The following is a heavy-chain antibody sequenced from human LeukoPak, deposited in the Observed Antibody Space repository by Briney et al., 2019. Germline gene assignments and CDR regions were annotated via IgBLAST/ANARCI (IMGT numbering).Heavy chain of an antibody. Sequence: SVKVSCKASGGTFSSYAISWVRQAPGQGLEWMGGIIPIFGTANYAQKFQGRVTITADESTSTAYMELSSLRSEDTAVYYCARDRDIVVVPAAIGRYFQHWGQGTLVTVSS. CDR1: GGTFSSYA. D-gene: IGHD2-2*02. CDR2: IIPIFGTA. CDR3: ARDRDIVVVPAAIGRYFQH. J-gene: IGHJ1*01. V-gene: IGHV1-69*13.